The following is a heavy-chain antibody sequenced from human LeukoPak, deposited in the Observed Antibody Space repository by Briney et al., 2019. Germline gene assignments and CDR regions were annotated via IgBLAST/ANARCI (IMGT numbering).Heavy chain of an antibody. Sequence: GGSLRLSCAASGFTFSSYAMSWVRQAPGKGLEWVSAISGSGGSIYYADSVKGRFTISRDNSKNTLYLQMNSLRAEDTAVYYCASSNPNPTYRYVLAVFDYWGQGTLVTVSS. J-gene: IGHJ4*02. CDR3: ASSNPNPTYRYVLAVFDY. D-gene: IGHD1-14*01. V-gene: IGHV3-23*01. CDR1: GFTFSSYA. CDR2: ISGSGGSI.